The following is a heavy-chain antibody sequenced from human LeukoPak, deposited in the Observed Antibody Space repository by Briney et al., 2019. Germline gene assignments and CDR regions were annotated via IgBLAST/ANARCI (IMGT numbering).Heavy chain of an antibody. Sequence: GGSLRLSCAASEFSFSIYWMHWVRQAPGEGLVWVSRINTDGSSTSYADSVKGRFTISRDNAKNTLYLQMNSLRADDTALYYCPRDLTGNVCDSWGQGTLVTVSS. CDR2: INTDGSST. CDR3: PRDLTGNVCDS. CDR1: EFSFSIYW. J-gene: IGHJ4*02. V-gene: IGHV3-74*01. D-gene: IGHD3-16*01.